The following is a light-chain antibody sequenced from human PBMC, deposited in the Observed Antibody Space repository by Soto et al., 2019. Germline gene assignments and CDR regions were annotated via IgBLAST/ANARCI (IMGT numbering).Light chain of an antibody. CDR1: QNIINY. CDR3: QQRSNWPIT. Sequence: EIVLTQSPATLSLSPGERATLSCMASQNIINYLAWYQQKPGQAPRLLIYDASNRATGIPAKFSGSGFGTDFTLTISSLEPADSAVYYCQQRSNWPITFGQGTRLEI. J-gene: IGKJ5*01. V-gene: IGKV3-11*01. CDR2: DAS.